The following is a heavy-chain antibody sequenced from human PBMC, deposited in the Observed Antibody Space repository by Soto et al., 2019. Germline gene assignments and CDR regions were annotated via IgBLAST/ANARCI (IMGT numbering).Heavy chain of an antibody. J-gene: IGHJ6*02. CDR2: IIPIFGTA. V-gene: IGHV1-69*01. CDR1: GGTFSSYA. Sequence: QVQLVQSGAEVKKPGSSVKVSCKASGGTFSSYAISWVRQAPGQGLEWMGGIIPIFGTANYAQKFQGRVTITADESTSTAYMELSSLRSEDTAVYYCARDTTTVTTSFGYYYYGMDVWGQGTTVTVSS. D-gene: IGHD4-17*01. CDR3: ARDTTTVTTSFGYYYYGMDV.